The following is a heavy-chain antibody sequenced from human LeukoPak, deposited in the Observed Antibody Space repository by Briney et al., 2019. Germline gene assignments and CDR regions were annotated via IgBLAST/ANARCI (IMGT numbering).Heavy chain of an antibody. CDR2: IYYSGRT. CDR1: GGYISTSNYY. D-gene: IGHD3-16*01. V-gene: IGHV4-39*01. CDR3: ARFFYYDASLPPY. J-gene: IGHJ4*02. Sequence: SETLSLTCSVSGGYISTSNYYWGWIRQPPVKGMEWIGTIYYSGRTYYNPSLQSRVTISLDTSQNQLSLQVRSVTVVDTAVYYCARFFYYDASLPPYWGQGTLVTVSS.